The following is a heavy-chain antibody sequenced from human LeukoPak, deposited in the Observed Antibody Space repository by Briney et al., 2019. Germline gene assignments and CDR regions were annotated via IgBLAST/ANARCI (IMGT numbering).Heavy chain of an antibody. J-gene: IGHJ6*03. Sequence: SRGSLRLSCAASGFTLRSYGMHWVRQAPRKGLEWVTFIGYDGSNKYYTDSVKGRFTISRDNSKNTLYLQMNSLRTEDTAVYYCAKDSYYYYIDVWGKGTTVTVSS. CDR3: AKDSYYYYIDV. CDR2: IGYDGSNK. CDR1: GFTLRSYG. V-gene: IGHV3-30*02.